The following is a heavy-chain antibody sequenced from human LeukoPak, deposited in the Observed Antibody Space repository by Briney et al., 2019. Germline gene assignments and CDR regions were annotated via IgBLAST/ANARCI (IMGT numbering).Heavy chain of an antibody. CDR3: ARAYYYDSSGYFLNAFDI. Sequence: PGGSLRLSCAASGFTVSSNYMNWVRQAPGKGLEWVSVIYRDDYIYYADFVKGRFTISRDNSKNTVYLQMNSLRAEDTAVYYCARAYYYDSSGYFLNAFDIWGQGTMVTVSS. CDR1: GFTVSSNY. CDR2: IYRDDYI. V-gene: IGHV3-53*01. D-gene: IGHD3-22*01. J-gene: IGHJ3*02.